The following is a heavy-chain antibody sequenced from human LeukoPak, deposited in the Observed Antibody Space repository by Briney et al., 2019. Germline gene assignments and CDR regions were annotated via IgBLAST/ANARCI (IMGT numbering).Heavy chain of an antibody. V-gene: IGHV1-2*02. Sequence: GASVKVSCKASGYTLTGYYMHWVRQAPGQGLEWMGWIKPNNGGTNYAQKFQGRVTMTRDTSISTAYMELSRLRSDGTAVYYCARARGDIVVVPAAIWFDPWGQGTLVTVSS. J-gene: IGHJ5*02. CDR2: IKPNNGGT. CDR1: GYTLTGYY. D-gene: IGHD2-2*01. CDR3: ARARGDIVVVPAAIWFDP.